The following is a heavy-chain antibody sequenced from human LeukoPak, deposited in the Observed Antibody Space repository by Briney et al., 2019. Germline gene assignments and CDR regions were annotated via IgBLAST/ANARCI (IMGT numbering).Heavy chain of an antibody. D-gene: IGHD2-2*02. CDR1: GFTFSSYA. V-gene: IGHV3-30-3*01. Sequence: GGSLRLSCAASGFTFSSYAMHWVRQAPGKGLEWVAVISYDGSNKYYADSVKGRFTISRDNSKNTLYLQMNSLRAEDTAVYYCARDGQHIVVVPAAIRWDPWDYGMDVRGQGTTVTVSS. J-gene: IGHJ6*02. CDR2: ISYDGSNK. CDR3: ARDGQHIVVVPAAIRWDPWDYGMDV.